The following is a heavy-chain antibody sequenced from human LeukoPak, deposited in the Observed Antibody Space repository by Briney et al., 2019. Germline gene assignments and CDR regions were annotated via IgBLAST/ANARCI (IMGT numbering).Heavy chain of an antibody. V-gene: IGHV3-30*03. CDR1: GFIFKDYG. CDR2: IAYDGTRQ. CDR3: ARDFNTAPADY. Sequence: GGSLRLSCTASGFIFKDYGMHWVRQAPGKGLEWVAVIAYDGTRQFYADSVKGRFTISRDNSKNTLYLQMNSLRAEDTAVYYCARDFNTAPADYWGQGTLVTVSS. J-gene: IGHJ4*02. D-gene: IGHD5-18*01.